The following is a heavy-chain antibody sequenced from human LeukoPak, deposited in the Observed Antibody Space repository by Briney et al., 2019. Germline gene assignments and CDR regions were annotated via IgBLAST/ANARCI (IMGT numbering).Heavy chain of an antibody. D-gene: IGHD6-19*01. CDR2: ISAYNGNT. Sequence: ASVKVSCKASGYTFTSYGISWVRQAPGQGLEWMGWISAYNGNTNYAQKLQGRVTMTTDTSTSTAYMELRSLRSDDTAVYYCARDRWTSNGWYESMPFDYWGQGTLVTVSS. CDR3: ARDRWTSNGWYESMPFDY. CDR1: GYTFTSYG. V-gene: IGHV1-18*01. J-gene: IGHJ4*02.